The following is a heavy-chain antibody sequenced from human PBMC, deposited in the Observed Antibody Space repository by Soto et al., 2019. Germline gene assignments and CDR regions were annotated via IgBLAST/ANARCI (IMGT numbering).Heavy chain of an antibody. CDR1: GFTFSAYS. D-gene: IGHD2-15*01. CDR3: ARAYSDAFDI. J-gene: IGHJ3*02. Sequence: EVQLVESGGGLVRPGGSLRLSCAASGFTFSAYSINWVRQAPGKGLEWVSSISSSGSGIYYPDSVKGRFTISRDNTKNSLYLQMSSLRAEDTAVYYCARAYSDAFDIWGRGTMVTVFS. V-gene: IGHV3-21*04. CDR2: ISSSGSGI.